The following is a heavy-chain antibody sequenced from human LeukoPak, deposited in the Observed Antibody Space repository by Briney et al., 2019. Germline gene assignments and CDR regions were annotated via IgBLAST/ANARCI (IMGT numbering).Heavy chain of an antibody. CDR2: IKEDGTET. V-gene: IGHV3-7*01. J-gene: IGHJ1*01. CDR3: ARGYCGGDCYGD. D-gene: IGHD2-21*02. Sequence: GGSLRLSCAASGFMFSSNWMSWVRLAPGKGLEWVANIKEDGTETYYVDSVKGRFTISRDNTKSSLYLQMNSLRAEDMAVYYCARGYCGGDCYGDWGQGTLVTVSS. CDR1: GFMFSSNW.